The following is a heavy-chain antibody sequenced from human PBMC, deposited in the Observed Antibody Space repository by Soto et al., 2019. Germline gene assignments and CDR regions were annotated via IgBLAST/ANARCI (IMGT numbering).Heavy chain of an antibody. D-gene: IGHD5-18*01. CDR1: GFTVSSNY. V-gene: IGHV3-66*01. J-gene: IGHJ4*02. Sequence: EVQLVESGGGLVQPGGSLRLSCAASGFTVSSNYMSWVRQAPGKGLEWVSVIYSGGSTYYADSVKGRFTISRDNSKNRLYLQMNSLRAEDTAVYYCARDRHGGYGYERYFDYWGQGTLVTVSS. CDR3: ARDRHGGYGYERYFDY. CDR2: IYSGGST.